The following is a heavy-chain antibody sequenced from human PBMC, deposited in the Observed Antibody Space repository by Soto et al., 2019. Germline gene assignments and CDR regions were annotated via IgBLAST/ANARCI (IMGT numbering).Heavy chain of an antibody. CDR2: IWYDGSNK. D-gene: IGHD6-19*01. V-gene: IGHV3-33*01. J-gene: IGHJ4*02. Sequence: QVQLVESGGGVVQPGRSLRLSCAASGFTFSSYGMHWVRQAPGKGLEWVAVIWYDGSNKYYADSVKGRFTISRDNSKNTLYLQMNSLRAEDTAVYYCARDRGSGWSVLYYFDYWGQGPLVTVSS. CDR1: GFTFSSYG. CDR3: ARDRGSGWSVLYYFDY.